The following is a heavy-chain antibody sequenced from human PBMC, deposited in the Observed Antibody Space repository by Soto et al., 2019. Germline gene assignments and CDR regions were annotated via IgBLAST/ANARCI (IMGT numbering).Heavy chain of an antibody. CDR1: GYTFTSYD. D-gene: IGHD3-22*01. V-gene: IGHV1-8*01. J-gene: IGHJ5*02. Sequence: QAQLVQSGAVVKKPGASVKVSCKASGYTFTSYDINWVRQATGQGLEWMGWMNPNSGNTGYAQKFQGRVTMTRNTSISTAHMELSSLGSEDTAVYYCARGYRDSGGHYWFDPWGQGALVTVSS. CDR2: MNPNSGNT. CDR3: ARGYRDSGGHYWFDP.